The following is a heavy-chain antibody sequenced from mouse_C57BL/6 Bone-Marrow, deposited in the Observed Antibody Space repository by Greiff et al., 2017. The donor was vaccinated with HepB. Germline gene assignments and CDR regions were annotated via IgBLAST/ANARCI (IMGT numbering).Heavy chain of an antibody. Sequence: VKLQESGAELVKPGASVKLSCKASGYTFTSYWMHWVKQRPGRGLEWIGRIDPNSGGTKYNEKFKSKATLTVDKPSSTAYMQLSSLTSEDSAVYYCARCGPYDYDEDYAMDYWGQGTSVTVSS. V-gene: IGHV1-72*01. D-gene: IGHD2-4*01. J-gene: IGHJ4*01. CDR2: IDPNSGGT. CDR3: ARCGPYDYDEDYAMDY. CDR1: GYTFTSYW.